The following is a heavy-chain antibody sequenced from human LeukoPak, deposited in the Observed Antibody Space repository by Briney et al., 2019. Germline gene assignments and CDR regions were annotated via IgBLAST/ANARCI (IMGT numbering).Heavy chain of an antibody. D-gene: IGHD5-12*01. V-gene: IGHV3-11*01. Sequence: GGSLRLSCAASGFIFNDYYMSWIRQAPGKGLEWLSYINIGGTNTHYADSVKGRFTISRDNAKKSLYLEMNNLRAEDTAVYYCATGGAGFDTWGQGVLVTVSS. CDR2: INIGGTNT. CDR1: GFIFNDYY. J-gene: IGHJ5*02. CDR3: ATGGAGFDT.